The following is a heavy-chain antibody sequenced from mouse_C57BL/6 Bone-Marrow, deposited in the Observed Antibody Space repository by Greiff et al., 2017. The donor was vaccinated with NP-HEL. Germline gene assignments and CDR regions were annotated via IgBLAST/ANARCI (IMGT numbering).Heavy chain of an antibody. D-gene: IGHD1-1*01. J-gene: IGHJ2*01. Sequence: QVQLQQPGAELVIPGASVKLSCKASGYTFTSYWMHWVKQRPGQGLEWIGEIDPSDSYTNYNQKFKGKSTLTVDKSSSTAYMQLSSLTSEDSAVYYCARTYYGSSYFDYWGQGTTLTVSS. CDR1: GYTFTSYW. CDR3: ARTYYGSSYFDY. CDR2: IDPSDSYT. V-gene: IGHV1-69*01.